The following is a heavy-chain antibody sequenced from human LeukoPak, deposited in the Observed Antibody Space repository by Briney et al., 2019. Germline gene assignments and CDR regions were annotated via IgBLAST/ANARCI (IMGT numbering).Heavy chain of an antibody. CDR1: GFTFSDYW. V-gene: IGHV3-7*01. J-gene: IGHJ4*02. Sequence: PGGSLRLSCAASGFTFSDYWMSWVRQAPGKGXXXXXXXXXXGSEKYYVDSVKGRFTISRDNAKNSLYLQMNSLRAEDTAVYYCARDGSSGSYYGGYYYFDCWGQGTLVTVSS. CDR3: ARDGSSGSYYGGYYYFDC. CDR2: XXXXGSEK. D-gene: IGHD1-26*01.